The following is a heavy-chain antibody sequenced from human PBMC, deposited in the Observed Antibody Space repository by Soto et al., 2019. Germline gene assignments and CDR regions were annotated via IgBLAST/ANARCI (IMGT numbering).Heavy chain of an antibody. CDR1: GGSISSSSYY. CDR3: ARPHGYNWNYFVGLDDLDV. CDR2: IYYSGST. Sequence: PSETLSLTCTVSGGSISSSSYYWGWIRQPPGKGLEWIGSIYYSGSTYYNPSLKSRVTISVDTSKTQFSLKLSSVTAADTAVYYCARPHGYNWNYFVGLDDLDVWGKGTTVTVSS. V-gene: IGHV4-39*01. J-gene: IGHJ6*04. D-gene: IGHD1-7*01.